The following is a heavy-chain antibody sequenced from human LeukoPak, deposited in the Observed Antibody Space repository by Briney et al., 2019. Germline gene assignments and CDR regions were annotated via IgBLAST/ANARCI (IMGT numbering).Heavy chain of an antibody. D-gene: IGHD2-15*01. Sequence: GGSLRLSCAASGFTFSNAWMSWVRQAPGKGLEWVGRIKSKTDGGTTDYAAPVKGRFTISRDDSKNTLYLQMNSLKTEDTAVYYCARVTSPSGAVDYWGQGTLVTVSS. CDR2: IKSKTDGGTT. CDR1: GFTFSNAW. J-gene: IGHJ4*02. CDR3: ARVTSPSGAVDY. V-gene: IGHV3-15*01.